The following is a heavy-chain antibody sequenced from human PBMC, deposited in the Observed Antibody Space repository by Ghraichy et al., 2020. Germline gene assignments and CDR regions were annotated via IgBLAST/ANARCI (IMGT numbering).Heavy chain of an antibody. D-gene: IGHD3-10*01. Sequence: GESLNISCAASGLSVNDHYMSWVRRAPGKGLEWVSFLHSNGDTFYAGSVKGRFIISRDDSMNTLYLQMISLRAEDTAVYYCARTVYAGSGNHYLDYWGQGTLVTVSS. V-gene: IGHV3-53*01. J-gene: IGHJ4*02. CDR3: ARTVYAGSGNHYLDY. CDR1: GLSVNDHY. CDR2: LHSNGDT.